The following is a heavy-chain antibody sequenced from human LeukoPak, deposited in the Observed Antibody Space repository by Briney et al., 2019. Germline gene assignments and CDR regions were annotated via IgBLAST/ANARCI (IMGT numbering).Heavy chain of an antibody. V-gene: IGHV3-23*01. D-gene: IGHD6-19*01. CDR2: ISGSGGST. Sequence: RGSLRLSCAASGFTFSSYAMSWVRQAPGKGLEWVSAISGSGGSTYYADSVKGRFTISRDNSKNTLYLQMNSLRAEDTAVYYCAKCIAVAGTTEDYWGQGTLVTVSS. CDR3: AKCIAVAGTTEDY. J-gene: IGHJ4*02. CDR1: GFTFSSYA.